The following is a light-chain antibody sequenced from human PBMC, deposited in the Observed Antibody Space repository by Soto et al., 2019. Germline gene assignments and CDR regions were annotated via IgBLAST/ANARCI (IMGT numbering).Light chain of an antibody. CDR2: DAS. CDR1: QSINSN. V-gene: IGKV3-11*01. J-gene: IGKJ4*01. Sequence: TQSPATLSVSPGDRATLSCRASQSINSNLAWYQQKPGQAPRLLIYDASNRATGIPARFSGSGSGTDFTLTISSLEPEDFAVYYCQQRSNWPLTFGGGTKVDIK. CDR3: QQRSNWPLT.